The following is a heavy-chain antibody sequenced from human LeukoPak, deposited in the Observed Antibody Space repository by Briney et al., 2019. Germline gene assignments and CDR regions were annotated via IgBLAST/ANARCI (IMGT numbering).Heavy chain of an antibody. D-gene: IGHD3-3*01. Sequence: ASVKVSCKASGYTFTSYTIHWVRQAPGQRLEWMGWINAGNGNTKYSQEFQNRVTITRDTSASTAYMELSSLRSEDMAVYYCARARYETRIWPKSRYDYYHYMDVWGKGTTVTVSS. CDR1: GYTFTSYT. CDR2: INAGNGNT. CDR3: ARARYETRIWPKSRYDYYHYMDV. V-gene: IGHV1-3*03. J-gene: IGHJ6*03.